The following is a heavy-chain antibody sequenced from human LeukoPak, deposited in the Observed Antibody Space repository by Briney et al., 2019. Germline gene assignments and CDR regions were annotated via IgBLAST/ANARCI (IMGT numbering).Heavy chain of an antibody. V-gene: IGHV3-23*01. J-gene: IGHJ6*02. CDR3: ANTVVRGVASMDV. D-gene: IGHD3-10*01. Sequence: GGSLRLSCAASGFTFSSYVMCWVRQAPGKGLEGVSAISGSGTTTYYADAVKGRFTISRDNSRNTLYLQMHSLGAEDTAVYYCANTVVRGVASMDVWGQGTTVTVS. CDR2: ISGSGTTT. CDR1: GFTFSSYV.